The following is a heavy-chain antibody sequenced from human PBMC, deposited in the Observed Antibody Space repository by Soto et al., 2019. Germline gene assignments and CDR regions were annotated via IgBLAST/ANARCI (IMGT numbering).Heavy chain of an antibody. CDR1: GGSFSGYY. CDR3: ARGPFLYGVYYYYYGMDV. Sequence: SETLSLSCAVYGGSFSGYYWSWIRQPPGKGLEWIGEINHSGSTNYNPSLKSRVTISVDTSKNQFSLKLSSVTAADTAMYYCARGPFLYGVYYYYYGMDVWGQGTTVTVSS. D-gene: IGHD4-17*01. V-gene: IGHV4-34*01. J-gene: IGHJ6*02. CDR2: INHSGST.